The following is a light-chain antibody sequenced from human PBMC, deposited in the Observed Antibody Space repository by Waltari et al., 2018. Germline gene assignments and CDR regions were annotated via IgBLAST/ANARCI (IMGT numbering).Light chain of an antibody. CDR2: GAS. CDR3: QHYINWPLT. CDR1: QGINTN. V-gene: IGKV3-15*01. Sequence: ETVMTQSPATLSVSPGERVTLSCRASQGINTNLAWYQQKPGQAPRLLIYGASTRAAGVPGRFSASGSGTEFTLTISSLQSEDFAVYFCQHYINWPLTFGGGTKVEI. J-gene: IGKJ4*01.